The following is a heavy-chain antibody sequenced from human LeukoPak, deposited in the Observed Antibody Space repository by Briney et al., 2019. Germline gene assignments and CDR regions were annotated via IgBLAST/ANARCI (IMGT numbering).Heavy chain of an antibody. Sequence: SETLSLTCTVSGGSISSYYWSWLRQPPGKGLEWIGYIYTSGSTNYNPSLKSRVTISVDTSKNQFSLKLSSVTAADTAVYYCAIADGGYWGQGTLVTVSS. CDR3: AIADGGY. J-gene: IGHJ4*02. CDR2: IYTSGST. V-gene: IGHV4-4*09. CDR1: GGSISSYY.